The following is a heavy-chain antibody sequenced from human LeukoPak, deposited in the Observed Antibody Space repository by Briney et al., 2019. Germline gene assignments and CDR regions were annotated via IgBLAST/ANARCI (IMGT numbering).Heavy chain of an antibody. CDR1: GYTFTGYY. J-gene: IGHJ5*02. CDR3: ARGASKTKTKGTFVNWFDP. D-gene: IGHD1-14*01. CDR2: VNPNSGGT. Sequence: GASVKVSCKASGYTFTGYYMHWVRQAPGQGLEWMGWVNPNSGGTNYAQKFQGRVTMTRDTSISTAYMELSSLRSEDTAVYYCARGASKTKTKGTFVNWFDPWGQGTLVTVSS. V-gene: IGHV1-2*02.